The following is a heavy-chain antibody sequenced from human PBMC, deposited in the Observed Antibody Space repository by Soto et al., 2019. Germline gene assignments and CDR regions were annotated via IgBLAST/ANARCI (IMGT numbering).Heavy chain of an antibody. CDR1: GGSISDYY. V-gene: IGHV4-59*08. J-gene: IGHJ4*01. D-gene: IGHD3-9*01. Sequence: SETLSLTCTVSGGSISDYYWSWIRQPPGKGLEWIGYIYYTGTTNYNPSLKSRATILVDRSKNQFSLKLSSVTAADTAVYYCATGLLRYYAYWGHGTLVTVSS. CDR2: IYYTGTT. CDR3: ATGLLRYYAY.